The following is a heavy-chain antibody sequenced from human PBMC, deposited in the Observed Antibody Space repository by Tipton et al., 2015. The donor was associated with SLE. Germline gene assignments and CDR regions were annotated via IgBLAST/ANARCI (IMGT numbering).Heavy chain of an antibody. CDR2: IYYSGST. D-gene: IGHD1-26*01. V-gene: IGHV4-61*08. CDR3: ARSGSYSQFDY. CDR1: GGSISSGGYS. J-gene: IGHJ4*02. Sequence: TLSLTCAVSGGSISSGGYSWSWIRQPPGKGLEWIGYIYYSGSTNYNPSLKSRVTISVDTSKNQFSLKLSSVTAADTAVYHCARSGSYSQFDYWGQGTLVTVSS.